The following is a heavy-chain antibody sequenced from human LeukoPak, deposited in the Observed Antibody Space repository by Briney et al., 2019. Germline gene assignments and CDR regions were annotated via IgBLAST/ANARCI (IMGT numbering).Heavy chain of an antibody. J-gene: IGHJ6*02. CDR3: ARRPGYCSSTSCSYYYYYGMDV. CDR2: INHSGST. Sequence: TPSETLSLTCAVYGGSFCGYYWSWIRQPPGKGLEWIGEINHSGSTNYNPSLKSRVTISVDTSKNQFSLKLSSVTAADTAVYYCARRPGYCSSTSCSYYYYYGMDVWGQGTTVTVSS. D-gene: IGHD2-2*01. V-gene: IGHV4-34*01. CDR1: GGSFCGYY.